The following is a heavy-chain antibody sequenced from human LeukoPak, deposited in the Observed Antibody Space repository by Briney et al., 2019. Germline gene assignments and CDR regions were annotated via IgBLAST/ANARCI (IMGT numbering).Heavy chain of an antibody. V-gene: IGHV3-30*04. CDR1: GFTFSSYA. CDR3: ARDRAMIVSNLEY. J-gene: IGHJ4*02. CDR2: ISYDGSNK. D-gene: IGHD3-22*01. Sequence: GGSLRLSCAASGFTFSSYAMHWVRQAPGKGLEWVAVISYDGSNKYYADSVKGRFTTSRDNSKNTLYLQMNSLRAEDTAVYYCARDRAMIVSNLEYWGQGTLVTVSS.